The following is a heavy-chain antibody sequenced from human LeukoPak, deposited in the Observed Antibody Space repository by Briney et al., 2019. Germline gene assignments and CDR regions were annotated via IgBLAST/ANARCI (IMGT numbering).Heavy chain of an antibody. CDR3: ARLEYYDTTNAFDI. CDR1: GGTFSSYA. J-gene: IGHJ3*02. D-gene: IGHD3-22*01. Sequence: SVKVSCKASGGTFSSYAISWVRQAPGQGLEWMGGIIPIFGTANYAQKFQGRVTVTTDESTSTAYMELSSLRSEDTAVYYCARLEYYDTTNAFDIWGQGTMVTVSS. CDR2: IIPIFGTA. V-gene: IGHV1-69*05.